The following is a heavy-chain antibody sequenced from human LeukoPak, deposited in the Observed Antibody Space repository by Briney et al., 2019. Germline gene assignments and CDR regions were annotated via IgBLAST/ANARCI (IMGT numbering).Heavy chain of an antibody. CDR1: GFTFSSYA. J-gene: IGHJ4*02. D-gene: IGHD3-22*01. CDR2: ISYDGSNK. CDR3: ATRNNYYGSSGYYLR. Sequence: PGGSLRLSCAASGFTFSSYAMHWVRQAPGKGLEWVAVISYDGSNKYYADSVKGRFTISRDNSKNTLYLQMNSLRAEDTAVYYCATRNNYYGSSGYYLRWGQGTLVTVSS. V-gene: IGHV3-30-3*01.